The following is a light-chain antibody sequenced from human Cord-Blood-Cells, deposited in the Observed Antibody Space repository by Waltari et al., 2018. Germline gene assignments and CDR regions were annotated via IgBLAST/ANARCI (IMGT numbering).Light chain of an antibody. CDR1: SSDVGCYNL. V-gene: IGLV2-23*01. CDR3: CSYAGSSNVV. Sequence: QSALTQPASVSGSPGQSITISCTGTSSDVGCYNLVSWYQQRPGKAPKLMIYEGSKRPSGGSKRFSGYKSGNTASLTISGLQAEDEADDYCCSYAGSSNVVFGGGTKLTVL. CDR2: EGS. J-gene: IGLJ2*01.